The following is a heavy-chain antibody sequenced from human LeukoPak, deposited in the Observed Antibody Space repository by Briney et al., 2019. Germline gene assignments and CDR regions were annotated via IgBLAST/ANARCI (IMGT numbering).Heavy chain of an antibody. J-gene: IGHJ6*03. D-gene: IGHD6-13*01. CDR2: IYYSGST. CDR3: ARIERYSSSWSPTGYYYYYMDV. Sequence: SETLSLTCAVSGGSISSGGYSWSWIRQPPGKGLEWIGYIYYSGSTYYNPSLKSRVTISVDTSKNQFSLKLSSVTAADTAVYYCARIERYSSSWSPTGYYYYYMDVWGKGTTVTVSS. CDR1: GGSISSGGYS. V-gene: IGHV4-30-4*07.